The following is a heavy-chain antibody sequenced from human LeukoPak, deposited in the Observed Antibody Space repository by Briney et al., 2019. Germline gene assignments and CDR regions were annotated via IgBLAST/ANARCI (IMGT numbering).Heavy chain of an antibody. CDR3: ASSPIAVALPSY. CDR2: IEEDGSQQ. CDR1: GFSFSSYW. J-gene: IGHJ4*02. Sequence: GGSLRLSCAASGFSFSSYWMSWVRQAPGKGLEWVANIEEDGSQQFYVDSVKGRFTISRDNAKKPLYLQMNSLRVEDTGVYYCASSPIAVALPSYWGQGTLVTVSS. V-gene: IGHV3-7*01. D-gene: IGHD6-19*01.